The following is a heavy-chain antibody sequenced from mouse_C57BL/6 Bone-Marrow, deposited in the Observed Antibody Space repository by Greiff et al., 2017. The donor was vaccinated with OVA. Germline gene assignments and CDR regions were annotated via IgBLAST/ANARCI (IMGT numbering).Heavy chain of an antibody. D-gene: IGHD1-1*01. J-gene: IGHJ3*01. CDR2: ISDGGSYT. CDR3: ARRGYYYGPFAY. Sequence: EVKLVESGGGLVKPGGSLKLSCAASGFTFSSYAMSWVRQTPEKRLEWVATISDGGSYTYYPDNVKGRFTISRDNAKNNLYLQMSHLKSEDTAMYYCARRGYYYGPFAYWGQGTLVTVSA. CDR1: GFTFSSYA. V-gene: IGHV5-4*03.